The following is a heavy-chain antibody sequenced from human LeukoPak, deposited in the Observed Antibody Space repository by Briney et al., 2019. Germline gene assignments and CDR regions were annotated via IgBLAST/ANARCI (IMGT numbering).Heavy chain of an antibody. CDR3: ARGEAVVAAGAISVVYYYGMDV. J-gene: IGHJ6*02. D-gene: IGHD2-15*01. Sequence: GASVTVSFKASRYTFTSYDINWVRQAAGKGVEGMGWRNPNSGNTGYAQKFPGRVTMTRNTSINTAYMELSSLRSEDTAVYYCARGEAVVAAGAISVVYYYGMDVWGQGTTVTVSS. CDR1: RYTFTSYD. V-gene: IGHV1-8*01. CDR2: RNPNSGNT.